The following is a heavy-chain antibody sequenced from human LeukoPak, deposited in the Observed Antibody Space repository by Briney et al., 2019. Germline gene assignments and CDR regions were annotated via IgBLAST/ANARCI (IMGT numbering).Heavy chain of an antibody. CDR1: GGSISSSSYY. J-gene: IGHJ4*02. V-gene: IGHV4-39*07. D-gene: IGHD5-24*01. CDR3: ARGRDGYNYN. Sequence: PSETLSLTCTVSGGSISSSSYYWGWIRQPPGKELEWIGSIYYSGSTYYNPSLKSRVTISVDTSKNQFSLKLSSVTAADTAVYYCARGRDGYNYNWGQGTLVTVSS. CDR2: IYYSGST.